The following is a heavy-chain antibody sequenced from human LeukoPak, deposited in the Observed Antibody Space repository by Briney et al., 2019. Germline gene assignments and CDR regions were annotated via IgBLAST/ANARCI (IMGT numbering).Heavy chain of an antibody. CDR2: IWYDGSNK. CDR3: AKVGWELPGDY. Sequence: GRSLRLSCAASGFTFSSYGMHWVRQAPGKGLEWVAVIWYDGSNKYYADSVKGRFTISRDNSKSTLYLQMNSLRAEDTAIYYCAKVGWELPGDYWGQGTLVTVSS. V-gene: IGHV3-33*06. J-gene: IGHJ4*02. D-gene: IGHD1-26*01. CDR1: GFTFSSYG.